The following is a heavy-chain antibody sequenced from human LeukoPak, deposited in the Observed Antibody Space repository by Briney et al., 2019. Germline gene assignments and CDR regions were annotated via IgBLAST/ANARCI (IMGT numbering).Heavy chain of an antibody. CDR1: GASISDYY. CDR3: ARVTGYRIEDYFDY. CDR2: IYYSGST. V-gene: IGHV4-59*01. D-gene: IGHD6-13*01. J-gene: IGHJ4*02. Sequence: SETLSLTCTVSGASISDYYWSWIRQSPGKGLEWIGYIYYSGSTNYNPSLKSRVTISVETSKNEFSLKLRSVTAADTAVYYCARVTGYRIEDYFDYWGQGTLVTVSS.